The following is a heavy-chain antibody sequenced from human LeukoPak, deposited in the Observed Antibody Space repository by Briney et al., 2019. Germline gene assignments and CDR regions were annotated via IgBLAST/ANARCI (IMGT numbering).Heavy chain of an antibody. V-gene: IGHV3-21*01. Sequence: PGGSLRLSCAASGFTFGSYSMNGVRQARGKGLEWVSSISSSSYIYYADSGNGRLTISRDKAKNSLYLQMTSLRAEDTAVSYCARAKFGYCSGGSCSSGAFDIWGQGTMVTVSS. CDR2: ISSSSYI. J-gene: IGHJ3*02. CDR1: GFTFGSYS. CDR3: ARAKFGYCSGGSCSSGAFDI. D-gene: IGHD2-15*01.